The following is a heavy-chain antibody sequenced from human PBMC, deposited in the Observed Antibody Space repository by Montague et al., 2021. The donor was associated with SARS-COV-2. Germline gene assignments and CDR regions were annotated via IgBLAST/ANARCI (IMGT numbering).Heavy chain of an antibody. CDR3: ASMVRAQVYYFDY. D-gene: IGHD3-10*01. CDR1: GGSIISSSYY. V-gene: IGHV4-39*01. Sequence: SETLSLTCTVSGGSIISSSYYWVWIRQPPGKGLEWIGRIFYSGSTDYNPSLKSRVTISVDTSKNQFSLKLSYVTAEDTAVYYCASMVRAQVYYFDYWGQGTLVTVSS. J-gene: IGHJ4*02. CDR2: IFYSGST.